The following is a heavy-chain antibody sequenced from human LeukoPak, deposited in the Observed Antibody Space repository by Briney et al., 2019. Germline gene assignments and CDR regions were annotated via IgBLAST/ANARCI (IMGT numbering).Heavy chain of an antibody. J-gene: IGHJ4*02. CDR1: GYSISSGYY. CDR3: ASLLSGSYPYY. V-gene: IGHV4-38-2*02. Sequence: PSETLSLTCTVSGYSISSGYYWGWIRQPPGKGLEWIGSIYHSGSTYYNPSLKSRVTISVDTSKNQFSLKLSSVTAADTAVYYCASLLSGSYPYYWGQGTLVTVSS. CDR2: IYHSGST. D-gene: IGHD1-26*01.